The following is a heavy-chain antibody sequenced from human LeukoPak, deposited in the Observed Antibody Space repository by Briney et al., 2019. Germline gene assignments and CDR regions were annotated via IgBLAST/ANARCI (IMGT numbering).Heavy chain of an antibody. CDR1: GYTFTSYA. V-gene: IGHV1-2*02. D-gene: IGHD5-24*01. CDR3: ARDRYGDGFAHFDY. Sequence: ASVKVSCKPPGYTFTSYAMHWVRQAPGQGLEWMGWITPSGGTNYPQKFQGRVAITSDTSITTAYMDLSRLTSDDTAVYYCARDRYGDGFAHFDYWGQGALVTVSS. CDR2: ITPSGGT. J-gene: IGHJ4*02.